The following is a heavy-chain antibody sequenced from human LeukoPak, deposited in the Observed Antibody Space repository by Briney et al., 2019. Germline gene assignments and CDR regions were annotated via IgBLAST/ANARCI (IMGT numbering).Heavy chain of an antibody. Sequence: GRSLRLSCAASGFTFDSYGMHWVRQAPGKGLEWVAVISYDGNNKYYANSVKGRFTISRDNSKNTLYLQMNSLRAEDTAVYYCTRERDLGLYYFDYWGQGTLVTVSS. CDR3: TRERDLGLYYFDY. V-gene: IGHV3-30*03. J-gene: IGHJ4*02. CDR1: GFTFDSYG. CDR2: ISYDGNNK.